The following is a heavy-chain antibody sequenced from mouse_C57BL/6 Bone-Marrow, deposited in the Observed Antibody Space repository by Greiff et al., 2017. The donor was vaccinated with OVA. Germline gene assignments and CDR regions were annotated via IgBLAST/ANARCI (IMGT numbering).Heavy chain of an antibody. V-gene: IGHV5-4*03. D-gene: IGHD2-5*01. Sequence: EVKVVESGGGLVKPGGSLKLSCAASGFTFSSYAMSWVRQTPEKRLEWVATISDGGSYTYYPDNVKGRFTISRDNAKNNLYLQMSHLKSEDTAMYYCARSYYSNSNWYFDVWGTGTTVTVSS. CDR2: ISDGGSYT. CDR1: GFTFSSYA. J-gene: IGHJ1*03. CDR3: ARSYYSNSNWYFDV.